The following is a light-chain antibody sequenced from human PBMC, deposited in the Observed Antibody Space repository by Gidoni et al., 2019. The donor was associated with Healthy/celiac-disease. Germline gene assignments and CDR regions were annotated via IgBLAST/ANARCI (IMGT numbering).Light chain of an antibody. CDR2: LGS. J-gene: IGKJ1*01. CDR1: QSLLHSNGYNY. Sequence: DMVMTQTPLSLPVTPGEPASISCRYSQSLLHSNGYNYLDWYLQKPGQSQQLLIYLGSNRASGVPDRFSGSGSGTDFTLKISRVEAEDVGVYYCMQALQAWTFGQGTKVEIK. CDR3: MQALQAWT. V-gene: IGKV2-28*01.